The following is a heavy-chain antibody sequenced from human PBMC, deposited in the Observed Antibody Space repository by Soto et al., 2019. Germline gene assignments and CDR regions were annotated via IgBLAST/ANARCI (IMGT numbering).Heavy chain of an antibody. CDR1: GLTVSNAY. V-gene: IGHV3-53*01. CDR3: VRSLPSGRNYGLDV. D-gene: IGHD3-10*01. CDR2: IYDNGTT. Sequence: EVQLVESGGGLIQPGGSLRLSCAASGLTVSNAYMAWVRQAPGMGLEWVSVIYDNGTTYYADSVNGRFTISRDTPTNTLSVQMDSLRAEDTAVYYCVRSLPSGRNYGLDVWGQGTTVTVSS. J-gene: IGHJ6*02.